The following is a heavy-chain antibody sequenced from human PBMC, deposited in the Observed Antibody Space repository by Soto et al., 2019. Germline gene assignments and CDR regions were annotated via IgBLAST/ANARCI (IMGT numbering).Heavy chain of an antibody. CDR1: GFTFSSYG. J-gene: IGHJ6*02. V-gene: IGHV3-30*18. CDR3: AKAITVVVVTASYYYYYGMDV. Sequence: QVQLVESGGGVVQPGRSLRLSCAASGFTFSSYGMHWVRQAPGKGLEWVAVISYDGSNKYYADSVKGRFTISRDNSKNTLYLQMNSLRAEDTAVYYCAKAITVVVVTASYYYYYGMDVWGQGTPVTVSS. CDR2: ISYDGSNK. D-gene: IGHD2-21*02.